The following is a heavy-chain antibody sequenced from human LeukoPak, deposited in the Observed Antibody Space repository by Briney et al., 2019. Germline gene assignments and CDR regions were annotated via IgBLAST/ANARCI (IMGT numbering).Heavy chain of an antibody. D-gene: IGHD1-26*01. J-gene: IGHJ6*03. V-gene: IGHV4-4*07. Sequence: PSETLSLTCTVSGGSISSYYWSWIRQPAGKGLEWIGRIYTSGNPNYNPSLKSRVTISVDKSKNQFSLKLSSVTAADTAVYYCARVLVGANYYYYYMDVWGKGTTVTVSS. CDR2: IYTSGNP. CDR1: GGSISSYY. CDR3: ARVLVGANYYYYYMDV.